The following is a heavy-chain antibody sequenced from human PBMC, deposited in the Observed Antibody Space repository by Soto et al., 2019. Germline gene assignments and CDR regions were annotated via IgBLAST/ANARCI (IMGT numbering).Heavy chain of an antibody. Sequence: VQLVESGGGLVKPGGSLRLSCAASGFTFSSYSMNWVRQAPGKGLEWVSSISSSSSYIYYADSVKGRFTISRDNAKNSLYLQMNSLRAEDTAVYYCARDSGGSSVNWFDPWGQGTLVTVSS. V-gene: IGHV3-21*01. D-gene: IGHD2-15*01. CDR2: ISSSSSYI. CDR1: GFTFSSYS. J-gene: IGHJ5*02. CDR3: ARDSGGSSVNWFDP.